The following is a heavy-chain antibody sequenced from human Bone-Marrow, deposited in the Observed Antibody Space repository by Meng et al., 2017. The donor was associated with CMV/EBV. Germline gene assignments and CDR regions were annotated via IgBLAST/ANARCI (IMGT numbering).Heavy chain of an antibody. J-gene: IGHJ3*02. CDR3: AKDHWVAPNTYGGGAFET. V-gene: IGHV3-23*01. D-gene: IGHD2-21*01. Sequence: GESLKISCAASGFTFSSYSMNWVRQAPGKGLEWVSGISGSGSRTHFADSVKGRFSISRDTSKNTIFLQMNSLRAEDTAVYYCAKDHWVAPNTYGGGAFETWGQGTMVTVSS. CDR2: ISGSGSRT. CDR1: GFTFSSYS.